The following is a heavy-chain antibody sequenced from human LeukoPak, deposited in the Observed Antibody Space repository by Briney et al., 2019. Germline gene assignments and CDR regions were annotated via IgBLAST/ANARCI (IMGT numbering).Heavy chain of an antibody. V-gene: IGHV3-53*01. CDR2: IYSGSRT. CDR1: GFTVSSSY. J-gene: IGHJ4*02. Sequence: GGSLRLSCAASGFTVSSSYMSWVRQAPGKGLEWVSVIYSGSRTSYADSVKGRFTVSRDNSKNTLYLQMNSLRAEDTAVYYCAKRARPFGGGFDYWGQGTLVSVS. D-gene: IGHD3-16*01. CDR3: AKRARPFGGGFDY.